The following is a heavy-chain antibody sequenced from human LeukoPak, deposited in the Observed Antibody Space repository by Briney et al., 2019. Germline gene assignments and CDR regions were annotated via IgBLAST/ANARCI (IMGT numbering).Heavy chain of an antibody. CDR3: AKDLVSRDYDIYDY. V-gene: IGHV3-23*01. CDR1: GFTFSSYA. CDR2: ISGSGGST. Sequence: GGSLRLSCAASGFTFSSYAMSWVRQAPGKGLEWVSAISGSGGSTYCADSVKGRFTISRDNSKNTLYLQMNSLRAEDTAVYYCAKDLVSRDYDIYDYWGQGTLVTVSS. J-gene: IGHJ4*02. D-gene: IGHD3-9*01.